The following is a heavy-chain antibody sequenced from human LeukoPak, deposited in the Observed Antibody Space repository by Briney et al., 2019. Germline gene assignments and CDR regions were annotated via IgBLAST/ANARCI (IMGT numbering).Heavy chain of an antibody. V-gene: IGHV3-33*01. Sequence: PGRSLRLSCAVSGFTFSSYGMHWVRQAPGKGLEWVAVIWYDGSNKYYADSVKGRFTISRDNSKNTLYLQMNSLRVEDTAVYYCARGYGGKTGYFDYWGQGTLVTVSS. CDR1: GFTFSSYG. CDR3: ARGYGGKTGYFDY. CDR2: IWYDGSNK. J-gene: IGHJ4*02. D-gene: IGHD4-23*01.